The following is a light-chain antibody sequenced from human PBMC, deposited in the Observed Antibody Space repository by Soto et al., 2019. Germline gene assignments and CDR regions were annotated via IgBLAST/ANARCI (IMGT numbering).Light chain of an antibody. CDR1: QSISSD. V-gene: IGKV3-11*01. CDR2: DAS. Sequence: IVLTQSPGTLSLSPGERTTLYCRASQSISSDLAWYHQKPGQAPRLLIYDASTRATGIPARFSGSGSGTDFTLTISSLEPEDFAVYYCQQRSNRPPGITFGQGTRLEIK. CDR3: QQRSNRPPGIT. J-gene: IGKJ5*01.